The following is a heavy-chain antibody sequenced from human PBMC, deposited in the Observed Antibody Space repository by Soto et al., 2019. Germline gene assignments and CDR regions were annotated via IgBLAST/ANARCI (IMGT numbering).Heavy chain of an antibody. J-gene: IGHJ4*02. CDR1: GFTFSSYA. CDR3: ARDKREQWLSTFDY. V-gene: IGHV3-30-3*01. D-gene: IGHD6-19*01. CDR2: ISYDGSNK. Sequence: QVQLVESGGGVVQPGRSLRLSCAASGFTFSSYAMHWVRQAPGKGLEWVVVISYDGSNKYYADSVKGRFTISRDNSKNTLYLQMNSLSAEDTAVYYCARDKREQWLSTFDYWGQGTLVTVSS.